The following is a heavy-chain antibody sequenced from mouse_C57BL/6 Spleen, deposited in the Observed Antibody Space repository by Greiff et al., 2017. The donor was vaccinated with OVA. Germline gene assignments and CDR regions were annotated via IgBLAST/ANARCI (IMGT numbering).Heavy chain of an antibody. V-gene: IGHV5-4*01. CDR1: GFTFSSYA. D-gene: IGHD3-2*02. CDR2: ISDGGSYT. Sequence: EVQLVESGGGLVKPGGSLKLSCAASGFTFSSYAMSWVRQTPEKRLEWVATISDGGSYTYYPDNVKGRFTISRDNAKNILYLQMSHLKSEDTAMYYCASQLRLPCDYWGQGTTLTVSS. CDR3: ASQLRLPCDY. J-gene: IGHJ2*01.